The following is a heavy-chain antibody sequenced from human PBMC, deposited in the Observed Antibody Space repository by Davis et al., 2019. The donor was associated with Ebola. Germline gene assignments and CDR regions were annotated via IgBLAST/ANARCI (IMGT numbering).Heavy chain of an antibody. CDR2: MYYSGTT. V-gene: IGHV4-39*02. J-gene: IGHJ4*02. CDR3: ASPHQIRGKVCFDL. Sequence: PGGSLRLSCTVSGGSISTSTSYWGWIRQPPGKGLEWIGIMYYSGTTYYNSSLKSRVTISVDTSKNYFSLQLRFVTAADTAVYYCASPHQIRGKVCFDLWGQGTLVTVSS. CDR1: GGSISTSTSY. D-gene: IGHD2-2*01.